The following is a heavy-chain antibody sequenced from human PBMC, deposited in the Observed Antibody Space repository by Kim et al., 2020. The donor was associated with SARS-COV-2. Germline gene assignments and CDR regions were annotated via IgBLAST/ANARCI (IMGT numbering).Heavy chain of an antibody. Sequence: SETLSLTCAVYGGSFSGYYWSWIRQPPGKGLEWIGEINHSGSTNYNRSLKSRVTISVDTSKNQFSLKMISVTAAEAAEYYCARGRIELRITMVPGGWFDPWGQGTLVTVSS. CDR2: INHSGST. V-gene: IGHV4-34*01. CDR1: GGSFSGYY. CDR3: ARGRIELRITMVPGGWFDP. J-gene: IGHJ5*02. D-gene: IGHD3-10*01.